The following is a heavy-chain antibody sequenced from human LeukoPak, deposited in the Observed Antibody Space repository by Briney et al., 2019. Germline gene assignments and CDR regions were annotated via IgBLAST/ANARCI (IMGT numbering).Heavy chain of an antibody. CDR3: ARGGGIIAAAGSSRLRFGMDV. J-gene: IGHJ6*02. V-gene: IGHV3-66*01. CDR2: IYSGGST. Sequence: GGSLRLSCAASGFTVSSNYMSWVRQAPGKGLEWVSVIYSGGSTYYADSVKGRFTISRDNSKNTLYLQMNSLRDEDTAVYYCARGGGIIAAAGSSRLRFGMDVWGQGTTVTASS. CDR1: GFTVSSNY. D-gene: IGHD6-13*01.